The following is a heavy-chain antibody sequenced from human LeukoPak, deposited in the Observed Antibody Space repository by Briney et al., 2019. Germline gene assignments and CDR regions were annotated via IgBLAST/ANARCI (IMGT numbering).Heavy chain of an antibody. CDR1: GFTFSSYW. CDR2: INSDGSST. CDR3: ASSALGTTYGY. D-gene: IGHD1-7*01. V-gene: IGHV3-74*01. Sequence: PGGSLRLSCAASGFTFSSYWMHWVRQAPGKGLVWVSRINSDGSSTTYADSVKGRFTLSRDNAKNTLYLQVNSLRAEDTAVYYCASSALGTTYGYWGQGTLVTVSS. J-gene: IGHJ4*02.